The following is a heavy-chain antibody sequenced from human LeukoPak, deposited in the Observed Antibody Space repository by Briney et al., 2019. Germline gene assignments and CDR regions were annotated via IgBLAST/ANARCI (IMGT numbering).Heavy chain of an antibody. J-gene: IGHJ4*02. CDR1: GFTLNSYA. V-gene: IGHV3-23*01. D-gene: IGHD1-26*01. Sequence: QPGGSLRLSCAASGFTLNSYAMTWVRPAPGRGLEWVSSVDGGGGGTYYADSVKGRFTISRDNSKNTLYLQMNSLRAEDTAVYYCARARGSYLEIDYWGQGTLVTVSS. CDR3: ARARGSYLEIDY. CDR2: VDGGGGGT.